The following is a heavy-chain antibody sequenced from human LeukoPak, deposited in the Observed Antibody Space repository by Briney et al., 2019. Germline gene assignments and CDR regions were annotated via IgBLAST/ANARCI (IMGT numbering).Heavy chain of an antibody. CDR3: AATIITFDY. Sequence: GGSLRLSCAASGFTFSSYAMSWVRQAPGKGLEWVSLISGSNSNTYYADSVKGRFTISKDNSKNTLYLQMNSLRAEDTAVYYCAATIITFDYWGRGTLVTVSS. CDR1: GFTFSSYA. V-gene: IGHV3-23*01. J-gene: IGHJ4*02. D-gene: IGHD5-12*01. CDR2: ISGSNSNT.